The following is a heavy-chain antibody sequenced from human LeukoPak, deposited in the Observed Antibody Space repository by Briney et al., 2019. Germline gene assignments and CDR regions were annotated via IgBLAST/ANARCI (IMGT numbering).Heavy chain of an antibody. Sequence: GGSLRLSCAASGFTFSSYWMSWVRQAPGKGLEWVANIKQDGSEKYYVDSVKGRFTISRDNAKNSLYLQMNSLRAEDTAVYYCARAARYSYGPVYFDYWGQGTLVTVSS. D-gene: IGHD5-18*01. CDR1: GFTFSSYW. CDR2: IKQDGSEK. V-gene: IGHV3-7*01. J-gene: IGHJ4*02. CDR3: ARAARYSYGPVYFDY.